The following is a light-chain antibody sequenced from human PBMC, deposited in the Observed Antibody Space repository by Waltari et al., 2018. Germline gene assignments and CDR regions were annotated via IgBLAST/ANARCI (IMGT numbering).Light chain of an antibody. Sequence: EIVLTQSPATLSLSPGERATLSCRASQTVITYLAWYQQKPGQAPRPLLTDASNRVPGIPARFSGSGSGTDVTLTISSLESEDFAVYYCQQRYYWPPWTFGQGTKVELK. V-gene: IGKV3-11*01. CDR1: QTVITY. J-gene: IGKJ1*01. CDR2: DAS. CDR3: QQRYYWPPWT.